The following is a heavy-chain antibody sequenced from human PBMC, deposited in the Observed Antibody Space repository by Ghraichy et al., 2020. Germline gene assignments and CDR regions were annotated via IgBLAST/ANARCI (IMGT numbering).Heavy chain of an antibody. D-gene: IGHD3-3*01. CDR2: ISSSGSTI. CDR3: ARDRGGGYYDFWSGYWGPRVSGLDV. J-gene: IGHJ6*02. V-gene: IGHV3-48*03. Sequence: GGSLRLSCAASGFTFSSYEMNWVRQAPGKGLEWVSYISSSGSTIYYADSVKGRFTISRDNAKNSLYLQMNSLRAEDTAVYYCARDRGGGYYDFWSGYWGPRVSGLDVWGQGTTVTVSS. CDR1: GFTFSSYE.